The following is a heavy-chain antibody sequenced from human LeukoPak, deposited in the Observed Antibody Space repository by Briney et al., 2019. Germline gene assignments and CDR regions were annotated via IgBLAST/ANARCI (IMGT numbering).Heavy chain of an antibody. D-gene: IGHD6-13*01. CDR2: INPSGGST. J-gene: IGHJ4*02. CDR1: GYTFTSYY. Sequence: ASVKVSCKASGYTFTSYYMHWVRQAPGQGLEWRGVINPSGGSTSYAQKFQGRVTMTRDMSTSTVYMELSSLRSEDTAVYYCARDHTPAAAGTLGFDYWGQGTLVTVSS. V-gene: IGHV1-46*01. CDR3: ARDHTPAAAGTLGFDY.